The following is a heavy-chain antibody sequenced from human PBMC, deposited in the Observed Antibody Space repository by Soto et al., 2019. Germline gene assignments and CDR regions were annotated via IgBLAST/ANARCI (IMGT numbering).Heavy chain of an antibody. CDR2: IIPILGIA. V-gene: IGHV1-69*02. J-gene: IGHJ4*02. D-gene: IGHD3-10*01. CDR1: GGTFSSYT. CDR3: ARGGSGSYYSFDY. Sequence: QVQLVQSGAEVKKPGSSVKVSCKASGGTFSSYTISWVRQAPGQGLEWMGRIIPILGIANYAQKFQGRVTITADKSTSTAYMELSSLRSEDKAVYYCARGGSGSYYSFDYWGQGTLVTVSS.